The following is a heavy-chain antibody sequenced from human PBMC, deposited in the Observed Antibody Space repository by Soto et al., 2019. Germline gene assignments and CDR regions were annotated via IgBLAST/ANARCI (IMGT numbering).Heavy chain of an antibody. CDR2: INSDGSNT. D-gene: IGHD2-2*01. Sequence: GGSLRLSCAASRFIISSYWMHWVRQAPGKGLVWVSRINSDGSNTYYADSVKGRFSISRDNSNNTLYLQMNSLRAEDTAVYYCAKGSHASTWSSYFDSWGQGILVTVSS. V-gene: IGHV3-74*01. J-gene: IGHJ4*02. CDR1: RFIISSYW. CDR3: AKGSHASTWSSYFDS.